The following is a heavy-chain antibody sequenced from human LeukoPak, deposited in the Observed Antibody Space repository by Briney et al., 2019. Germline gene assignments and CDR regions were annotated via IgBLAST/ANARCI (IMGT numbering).Heavy chain of an antibody. Sequence: GRSLRLSCAASGITFSDYYMSWIRQAPGKGLEWVSYITSSGSTIYHADSVKGRFTISRDNAKNSLYLQMNSLRAEDTAVYYCARDVYNMGDYWGQGTLVTVSS. J-gene: IGHJ4*02. V-gene: IGHV3-11*04. D-gene: IGHD1-1*01. CDR3: ARDVYNMGDY. CDR2: ITSSGSTI. CDR1: GITFSDYY.